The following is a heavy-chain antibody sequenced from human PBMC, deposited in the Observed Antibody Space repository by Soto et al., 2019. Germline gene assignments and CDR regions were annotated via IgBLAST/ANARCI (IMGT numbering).Heavy chain of an antibody. Sequence: QITLKESGPTLVKPTQTLTLTCTFSGFSLSTGGVGVGWIRQPPGKALEWLALIYWDDDKGYSPSLKSRLTVTQDNSKNQVVLTMTNMDPVDTATYYCAHSRCGGDCLRSYSSHYYFGMDVWGQGTTVTVSS. V-gene: IGHV2-5*02. CDR2: IYWDDDK. D-gene: IGHD2-21*02. CDR1: GFSLSTGGVG. J-gene: IGHJ6*02. CDR3: AHSRCGGDCLRSYSSHYYFGMDV.